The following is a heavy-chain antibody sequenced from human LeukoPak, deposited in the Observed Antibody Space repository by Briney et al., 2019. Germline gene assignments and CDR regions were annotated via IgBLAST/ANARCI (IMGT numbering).Heavy chain of an antibody. V-gene: IGHV3-30-3*01. Sequence: GGSLRLSCAASGFTFSSYAMHWVRQAPGKGLEWVAMISYDGTNKYYADSVKGRFTISRDNAKNSLYLQMNSLRAEDTAVYYCARDPPRDYWGQGTLVTVSS. CDR3: ARDPPRDY. J-gene: IGHJ4*02. CDR2: ISYDGTNK. CDR1: GFTFSSYA.